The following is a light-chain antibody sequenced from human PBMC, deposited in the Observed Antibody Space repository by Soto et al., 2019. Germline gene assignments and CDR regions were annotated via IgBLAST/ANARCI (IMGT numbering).Light chain of an antibody. J-gene: IGKJ2*01. CDR3: QQYSTWPPKYT. CDR2: RAS. V-gene: IGKV3-15*01. Sequence: EIVMTQSPAPLSVSPGGRATLSCRASQSINNYLAWYQQRPGQPPRLLIYRASTRATGIPARFSGSGSGTEFSLTVSSLQSEDFAICCCQQYSTWPPKYTFGQGTKLEI. CDR1: QSINNY.